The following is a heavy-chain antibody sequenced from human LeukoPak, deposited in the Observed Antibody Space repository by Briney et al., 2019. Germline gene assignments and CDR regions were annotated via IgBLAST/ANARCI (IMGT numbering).Heavy chain of an antibody. CDR1: GFTVSSNY. CDR3: ARDLSSGYGFDY. Sequence: GGSLRLSCAASGFTVSSNYMSWVRQAPGKGLEWVSVIYSGGSTYYADSVKGRFTISRDNSKNTLYLQMNSLRAEDTAVYYCARDLSSGYGFDYWGQGTLVTVSS. D-gene: IGHD3-22*01. V-gene: IGHV3-66*01. CDR2: IYSGGST. J-gene: IGHJ4*02.